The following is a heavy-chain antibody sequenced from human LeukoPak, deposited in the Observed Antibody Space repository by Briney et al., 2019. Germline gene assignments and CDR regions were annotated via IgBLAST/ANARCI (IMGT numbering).Heavy chain of an antibody. Sequence: SETLSLTCAVYGGSFSGYYWSWIRQPPGKGLEWIGEINHSGSTNYNPSLKSRVTISVDTSKNQFSLKLSSVTAADTAVYYCAREKGVVAANRRDWFDPWGQGTLVTVSS. CDR3: AREKGVVAANRRDWFDP. V-gene: IGHV4-34*01. CDR1: GGSFSGYY. CDR2: INHSGST. J-gene: IGHJ5*02. D-gene: IGHD2-15*01.